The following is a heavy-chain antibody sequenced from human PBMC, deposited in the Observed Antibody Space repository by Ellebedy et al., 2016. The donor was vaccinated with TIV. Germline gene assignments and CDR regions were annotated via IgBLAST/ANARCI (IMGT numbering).Heavy chain of an antibody. D-gene: IGHD1-7*01. J-gene: IGHJ4*02. V-gene: IGHV1-46*04. CDR3: AREAFAGTTPSLHY. CDR2: INPSGGST. CDR1: GYTFSNYF. Sequence: AASVKVSCKASGYTFSNYFMHWVRQAPGQGLEWMGIINPSGGSTTYAQKLQGRVTMTRDTSTSTVYMELSSLRSEDTAVYYCAREAFAGTTPSLHYWGQGTLVTVSS.